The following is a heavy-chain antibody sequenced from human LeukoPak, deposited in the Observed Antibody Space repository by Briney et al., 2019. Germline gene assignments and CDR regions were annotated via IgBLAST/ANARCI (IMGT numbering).Heavy chain of an antibody. D-gene: IGHD3-22*01. CDR3: ARVITMIVVVPDYFDY. CDR2: IYYSGST. Sequence: PSETLSLICTVSGGSISSSSYYWGWIRQPPGKGLEWIGSIYYSGSTYYNPSLKSRVTISVDTSKNQFSLKLSSVTAADTAVYYCARVITMIVVVPDYFDYWGQGTLVTVSS. J-gene: IGHJ4*02. CDR1: GGSISSSSYY. V-gene: IGHV4-39*07.